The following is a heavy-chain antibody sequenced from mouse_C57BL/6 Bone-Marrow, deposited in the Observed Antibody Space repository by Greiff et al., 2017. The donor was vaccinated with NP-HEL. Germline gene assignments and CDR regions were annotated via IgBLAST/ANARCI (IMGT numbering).Heavy chain of an antibody. V-gene: IGHV1-5*01. CDR1: GYTFTSYW. CDR3: TILYYYGSSSAWFAY. CDR2: IYPGNSDT. D-gene: IGHD1-1*01. Sequence: VQLKQSGTVLARPGASVKMSCKTSGYTFTSYWMHWVKQRPGQGLEWIGAIYPGNSDTSYNQKFKGKAKLTAVTSASTAYMELSSLTNEDSAVYYCTILYYYGSSSAWFAYWGQGTLVTVSA. J-gene: IGHJ3*01.